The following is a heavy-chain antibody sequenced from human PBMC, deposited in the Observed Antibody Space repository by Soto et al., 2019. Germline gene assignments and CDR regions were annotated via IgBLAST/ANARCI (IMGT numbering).Heavy chain of an antibody. Sequence: GGSLRLSCAASGFTFSSYAMHWVRQAPGKGLEWVAVISYDGSNKYYADSVKGRFTISRDNSKNTLYLQMNSLRAEDTAVYYCASSGGKSYSSSWYESPMVRYSSGWHQTDDWGQGTLVTVSS. J-gene: IGHJ4*02. CDR1: GFTFSSYA. CDR3: ASSGGKSYSSSWYESPMVRYSSGWHQTDD. CDR2: ISYDGSNK. V-gene: IGHV3-30-3*01. D-gene: IGHD6-13*01.